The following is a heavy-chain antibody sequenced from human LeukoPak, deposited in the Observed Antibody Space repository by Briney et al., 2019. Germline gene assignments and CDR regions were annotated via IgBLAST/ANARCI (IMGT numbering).Heavy chain of an antibody. CDR1: GYAFDSYG. D-gene: IGHD3-9*01. Sequence: ASVTVSFKASGYAFDSYGLNWVRQAPGQGPEWMGWISTYNGNTIYAQKFQGRVSMTTDTSTKTAYMEVRSLRSDDTAVYFCARDILTGNALGHWGQGTQVTVSS. CDR3: ARDILTGNALGH. CDR2: ISTYNGNT. J-gene: IGHJ4*02. V-gene: IGHV1-18*04.